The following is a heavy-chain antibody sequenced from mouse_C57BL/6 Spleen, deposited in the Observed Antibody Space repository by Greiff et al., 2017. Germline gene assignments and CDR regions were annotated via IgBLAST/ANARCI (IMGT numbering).Heavy chain of an antibody. CDR2: INPNNGGT. CDR3: ASGLLRNYAMDY. J-gene: IGHJ4*01. Sequence: EVQLQQSGPELVKPGASVKISCKASGYTFTDYYMNWVKQSPGQSLEWIGDINPNNGGTSYNQKFKGKATLTVDKSSSTAYMQLRSLTSEDSAVYYCASGLLRNYAMDYWGQGTSVTVSS. CDR1: GYTFTDYY. D-gene: IGHD2-3*01. V-gene: IGHV1-26*01.